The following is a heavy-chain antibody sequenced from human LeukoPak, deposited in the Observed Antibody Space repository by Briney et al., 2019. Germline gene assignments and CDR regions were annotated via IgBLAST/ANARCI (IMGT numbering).Heavy chain of an antibody. Sequence: GGSLRLSYAASGFSFSNYAMSWVRQAPGKGLEWVSSIGASSGTLHYADSVKGRFTVSRDNSKNTLHLQMNSLRAEDTAIYYCTKTNRFYAETYKWFVPWGQGTPVTVSS. CDR1: GFSFSNYA. J-gene: IGHJ5*02. CDR2: IGASSGTL. CDR3: TKTNRFYAETYKWFVP. D-gene: IGHD4-17*01. V-gene: IGHV3-23*01.